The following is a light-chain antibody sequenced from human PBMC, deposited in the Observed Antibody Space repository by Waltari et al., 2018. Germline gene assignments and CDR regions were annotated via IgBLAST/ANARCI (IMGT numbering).Light chain of an antibody. CDR1: QNVRN. CDR2: DAS. CDR3: QRSGLSPPLT. J-gene: IGKJ4*01. Sequence: EIVLTQSPATLSLSPGEGATLSCRTSQNVRNLAWYQQKPGQAPRLLIYDASTRVTGIPDRFSGGGSGTAFTLTISRLEPADFAVYYCQRSGLSPPLTFGGGTKVEIK. V-gene: IGKV3-20*01.